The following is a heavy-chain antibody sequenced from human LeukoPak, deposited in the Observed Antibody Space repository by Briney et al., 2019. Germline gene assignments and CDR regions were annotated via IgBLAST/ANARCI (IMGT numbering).Heavy chain of an antibody. Sequence: PGGSLRLSCAASGFTFSSYAMNWVRQAPEKGLEWVSAISGSGGTYYADSAKGRFTISRDNSKNTLYLQMNNLRAEDTAIYYCAKKGLASAGRPPYFDYWGQGALVTVPS. CDR1: GFTFSSYA. CDR2: ISGSGGT. CDR3: AKKGLASAGRPPYFDY. J-gene: IGHJ4*02. D-gene: IGHD6-13*01. V-gene: IGHV3-23*01.